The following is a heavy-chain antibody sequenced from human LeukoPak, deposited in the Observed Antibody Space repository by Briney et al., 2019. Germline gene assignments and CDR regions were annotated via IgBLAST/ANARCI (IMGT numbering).Heavy chain of an antibody. D-gene: IGHD3-10*01. Sequence: GGSLILSCAASGFTFNNYAMNWVRQPPGRELEWVSGISGNGGSTYYAPSVKGRVTISRDHSKNPLYLQVNRLRAEDTAVYYCARDGYGSGSYYRLRGPDYWGQGTLVTVSS. V-gene: IGHV3-23*01. J-gene: IGHJ4*02. CDR1: GFTFNNYA. CDR2: ISGNGGST. CDR3: ARDGYGSGSYYRLRGPDY.